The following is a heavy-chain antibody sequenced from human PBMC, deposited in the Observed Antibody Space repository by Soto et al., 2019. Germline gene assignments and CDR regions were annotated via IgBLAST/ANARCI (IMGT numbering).Heavy chain of an antibody. Sequence: PGGSLRLSCAASGFTFSSYGMHWVRQAPGKGLEWVAVISYDGSNKYYADSVKGRFTISRDNSKNTLYLQMNSLRAEDTAVYYCAKGDSSHYFDYWGQGTLVTVSS. J-gene: IGHJ4*02. CDR1: GFTFSSYG. D-gene: IGHD6-6*01. CDR3: AKGDSSHYFDY. CDR2: ISYDGSNK. V-gene: IGHV3-30*18.